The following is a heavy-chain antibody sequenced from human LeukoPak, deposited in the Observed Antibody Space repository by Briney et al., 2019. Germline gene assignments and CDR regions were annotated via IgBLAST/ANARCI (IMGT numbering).Heavy chain of an antibody. J-gene: IGHJ5*02. CDR1: GYTSTTYG. D-gene: IGHD2-2*01. V-gene: IGHV1-18*01. CDR3: ARVFGPAAPWIDP. Sequence: GASVKVSCKASGYTSTTYGISWVRQAPGQGLEWMGWISGYNGNINYAQKLQGRVTMTTDTSTSTAYMELRSLRSDDTAVYYCARVFGPAAPWIDPWGQGTLVTVSS. CDR2: ISGYNGNI.